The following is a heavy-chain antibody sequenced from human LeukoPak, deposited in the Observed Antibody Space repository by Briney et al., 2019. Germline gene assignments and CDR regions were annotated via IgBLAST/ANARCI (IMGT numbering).Heavy chain of an antibody. D-gene: IGHD6-6*01. J-gene: IGHJ4*02. V-gene: IGHV4-4*07. CDR2: IYTSGNT. CDR1: GGSISSYY. CDR3: AREVSNITARALDY. Sequence: SETLSLTCSFSGGSISSYYWSWIRQPAGKGLEWIGRIYTSGNTNYSPSLKSRVTMSVDTSKNQFSLKLSSVTAGDTAVYYCAREVSNITARALDYWGQGTLVTVSS.